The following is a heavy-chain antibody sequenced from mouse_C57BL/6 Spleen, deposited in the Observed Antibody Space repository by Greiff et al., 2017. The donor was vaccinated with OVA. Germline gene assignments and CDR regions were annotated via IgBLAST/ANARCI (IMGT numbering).Heavy chain of an antibody. J-gene: IGHJ2*01. Sequence: DVKLVESGGGLVQPGGSLSLSCAASGFTFTDYYMSWVRQPPGKALEWLGFIRNKANGYTTEYSASVKGRFTISRDNSQSILYLQMNALRAEDSATYYCARETYGNFDYWGQGTTLTVSS. D-gene: IGHD1-1*01. V-gene: IGHV7-3*01. CDR1: GFTFTDYY. CDR2: IRNKANGYTT. CDR3: ARETYGNFDY.